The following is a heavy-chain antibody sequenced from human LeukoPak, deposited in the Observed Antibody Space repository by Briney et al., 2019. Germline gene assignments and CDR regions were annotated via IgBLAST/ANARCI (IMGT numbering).Heavy chain of an antibody. Sequence: ASVKVSCKASGYTFTSYGISWVRQAPGQGLEWMGIINPSGGSTSYAQKFQGRVTMTRDMSTSTVYMELSSLRSEDTAVYYCARERIAAAGYDAFDIWGQGTMVTVSS. CDR3: ARERIAAAGYDAFDI. J-gene: IGHJ3*02. V-gene: IGHV1-46*01. D-gene: IGHD6-13*01. CDR1: GYTFTSYG. CDR2: INPSGGST.